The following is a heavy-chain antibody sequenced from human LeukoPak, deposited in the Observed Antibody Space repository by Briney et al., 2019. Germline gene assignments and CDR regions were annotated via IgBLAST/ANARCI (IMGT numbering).Heavy chain of an antibody. V-gene: IGHV3-48*03. CDR3: ARTNCDILTGPDAFDI. Sequence: GGSLRLSCAASGFTFSSYEMNWVRQAPGKGLEWVSYISSSGSTIYYADSVKGRFTISRDNAKNSLYLQMNSLRAEDTAVYYCARTNCDILTGPDAFDIWGQGTIVTVSS. CDR1: GFTFSSYE. D-gene: IGHD3-9*01. CDR2: ISSSGSTI. J-gene: IGHJ3*02.